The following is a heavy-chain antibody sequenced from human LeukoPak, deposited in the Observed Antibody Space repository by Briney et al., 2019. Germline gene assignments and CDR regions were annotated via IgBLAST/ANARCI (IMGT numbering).Heavy chain of an antibody. V-gene: IGHV4-59*01. CDR2: IYYRGST. D-gene: IGHD7-27*01. CDR1: GASSSSDY. CDR3: AKLEVGRFDP. J-gene: IGHJ5*02. Sequence: PSETLCRTRTGSGASSSSDYWCWIRQSPGTGLEWIGDIYYRGSTTYNPSLKSRLSISLDTSRNQFSLNLSSVTAADTAVYYCAKLEVGRFDPWGQGILVTVSS.